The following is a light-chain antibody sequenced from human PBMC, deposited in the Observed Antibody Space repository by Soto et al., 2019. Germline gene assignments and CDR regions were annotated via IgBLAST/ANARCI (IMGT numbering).Light chain of an antibody. CDR2: NNH. V-gene: IGLV1-44*01. Sequence: QSVLTQPPSASGTPGQKVTISCSGSSSNIGSNPVHWYQQLPGTAPQLLIHNNHQRPSRVPDRFSGSKSGTSASLAISGLQSEDEADYYCASWDDSLSGVLFGGGTKLTVL. CDR1: SSNIGSNP. CDR3: ASWDDSLSGVL. J-gene: IGLJ2*01.